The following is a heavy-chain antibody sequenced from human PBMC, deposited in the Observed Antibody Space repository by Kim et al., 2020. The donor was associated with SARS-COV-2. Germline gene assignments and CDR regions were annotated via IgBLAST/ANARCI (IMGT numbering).Heavy chain of an antibody. CDR2: ISSSGSTI. J-gene: IGHJ4*02. D-gene: IGHD6-19*01. V-gene: IGHV3-11*01. CDR1: GFTFSDYY. Sequence: GGSLRLSCAASGFTFSDYYMSWIRQAPGKGLEWVSYISSSGSTIYYADSVKGRFTISRDNAKNSLYLQMNSLRAEDTAVYYCARSGYSSGWREYYFDYWGQGTLVTVSS. CDR3: ARSGYSSGWREYYFDY.